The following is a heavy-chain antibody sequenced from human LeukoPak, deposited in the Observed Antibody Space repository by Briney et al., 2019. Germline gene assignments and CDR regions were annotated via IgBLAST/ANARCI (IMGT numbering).Heavy chain of an antibody. CDR1: GFTFSSYA. D-gene: IGHD3-22*01. V-gene: IGHV3-30-3*02. J-gene: IGHJ4*02. CDR3: ASHNYDSSGYLVFDY. Sequence: GGSLRLSCAASGFTFSSYAMNWVRQAPVKGLEWVAFISYDGSNKYYADSVKGRFTISRDNSKNTLYLQMNSLRAEDTAVYYCASHNYDSSGYLVFDYWGQGTLVTVSS. CDR2: ISYDGSNK.